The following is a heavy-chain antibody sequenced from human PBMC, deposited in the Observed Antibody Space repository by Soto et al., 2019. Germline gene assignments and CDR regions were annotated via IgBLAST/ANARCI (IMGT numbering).Heavy chain of an antibody. CDR3: ARGLSRGMVYARLRWYYGMDV. Sequence: PGESLKISCKGSGYSFTSYWISWVRQMPGKGLEWMGRIDPSDSYTNYSPSFQGHVTISADKSISTAYLKLSSVTAADTAVYYCARGLSRGMVYARLRWYYGMDVWGQGTTVTVSS. V-gene: IGHV5-10-1*01. CDR2: IDPSDSYT. D-gene: IGHD2-8*01. J-gene: IGHJ6*02. CDR1: GYSFTSYW.